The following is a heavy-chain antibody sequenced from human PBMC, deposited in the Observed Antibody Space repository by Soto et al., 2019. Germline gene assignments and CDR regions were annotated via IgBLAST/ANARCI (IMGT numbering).Heavy chain of an antibody. CDR1: GGTFSSYA. CDR3: ASRSGYDLHYYYYYGMDV. D-gene: IGHD5-12*01. Sequence: GASVKVSCKASGGTFSSYAISWVRQAPGQGLEWKGGIIPIFGTANYAQKFQGRVTITADESTSTAYMELSSLRSEDTAVFYFASRSGYDLHYYYYYGMDVWGQGTTVTVSS. CDR2: IIPIFGTA. V-gene: IGHV1-69*13. J-gene: IGHJ6*02.